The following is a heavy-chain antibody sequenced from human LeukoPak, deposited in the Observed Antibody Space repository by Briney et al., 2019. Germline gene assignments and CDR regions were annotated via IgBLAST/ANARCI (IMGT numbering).Heavy chain of an antibody. J-gene: IGHJ3*02. Sequence: SVKVSCKASGGTFSSYAISWVRQAPGQGLEWMGRIIPILGIANYAQKFQGRVTITADKSTSTAYMELSSLRSEDTAVYYCASGVIAAAGTSAFDIWGQGTMVTVSS. CDR1: GGTFSSYA. D-gene: IGHD6-13*01. V-gene: IGHV1-69*04. CDR3: ASGVIAAAGTSAFDI. CDR2: IIPILGIA.